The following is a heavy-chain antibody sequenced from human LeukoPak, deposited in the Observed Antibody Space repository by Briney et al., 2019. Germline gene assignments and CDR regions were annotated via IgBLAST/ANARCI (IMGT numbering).Heavy chain of an antibody. J-gene: IGHJ4*02. CDR3: ARDASGSYYPPFDY. Sequence: PGGSLRLSCAASGFTFSNFGMNWVRQAPGKGLEWVSCISSTSRFIFYADSVKGRFTMSRDNAKNSLYLQLNSLRAEDTAVNYCARDASGSYYPPFDYWGQGILVTVSS. CDR1: GFTFSNFG. CDR2: ISSTSRFI. V-gene: IGHV3-21*01. D-gene: IGHD1-26*01.